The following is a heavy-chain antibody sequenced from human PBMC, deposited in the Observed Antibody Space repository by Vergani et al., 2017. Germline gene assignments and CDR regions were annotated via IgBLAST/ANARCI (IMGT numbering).Heavy chain of an antibody. V-gene: IGHV3-30-3*01. D-gene: IGHD1-14*01. CDR2: ISYDGSNK. J-gene: IGHJ4*02. Sequence: QVQLVESGGGVVQPGRSLRLSCAASGFTFSSYAMHWVRQAPGKGLEWVAVISYDGSNKYYADSVKGRFTISRDNSKNTLYLQMNSLRAEDTAVYYCASLALPEAYYFDYWGQGTLVTVSS. CDR3: ASLALPEAYYFDY. CDR1: GFTFSSYA.